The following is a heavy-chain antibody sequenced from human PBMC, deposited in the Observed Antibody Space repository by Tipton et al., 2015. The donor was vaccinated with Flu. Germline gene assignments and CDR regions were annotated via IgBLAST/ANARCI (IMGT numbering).Heavy chain of an antibody. CDR1: GVSVNTYY. CDR3: ARHGGYNYGFPRYFDL. D-gene: IGHD5-18*01. V-gene: IGHV4-39*01. Sequence: TLSLTCTVSGVSVNTYYWTWIRQPPGKGLEWIASIYYSDNSYYNPSLKSRVTISVDTSKNQFSLRLSSVTAADTAIYYCARHGGYNYGFPRYFDLWGRGTLVTVTS. J-gene: IGHJ2*01. CDR2: IYYSDNS.